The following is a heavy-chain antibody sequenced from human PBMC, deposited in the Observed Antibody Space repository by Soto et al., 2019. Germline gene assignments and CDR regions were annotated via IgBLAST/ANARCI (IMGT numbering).Heavy chain of an antibody. CDR2: VSFSGSK. V-gene: IGHV4-39*01. Sequence: QLLLQASGPGLVKPSETLSLTCTVTGDSVSNSGYYWGWIRQSPGKRLEWIGSVSFSGSKYYNPSLKSGVTFSVETSKTLMSLKLRSVTAADTAVYYCARGITWQGRDWFDPWGQGTLVTVSS. CDR3: ARGITWQGRDWFDP. CDR1: GDSVSNSGYY. J-gene: IGHJ5*02.